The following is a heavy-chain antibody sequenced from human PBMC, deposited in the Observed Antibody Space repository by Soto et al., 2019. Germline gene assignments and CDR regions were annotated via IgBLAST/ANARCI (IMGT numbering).Heavy chain of an antibody. V-gene: IGHV4-39*01. CDR2: IYYSGST. D-gene: IGHD2-15*01. CDR1: GGSISSSSYY. Sequence: QLQLQESGPGLVKPSETLSLTCTVSGGSISSSSYYWGWIRQPPGKGLEWIGSIYYSGSTYYNPSLKSRVTISADTSKNQFSLKLSSVTAADTAVYYCAIQTPPNYYYYYGMDVWGQGTTVTVSS. J-gene: IGHJ6*02. CDR3: AIQTPPNYYYYYGMDV.